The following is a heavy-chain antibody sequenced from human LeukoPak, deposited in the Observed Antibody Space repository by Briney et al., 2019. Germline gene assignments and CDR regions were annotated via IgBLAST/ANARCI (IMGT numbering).Heavy chain of an antibody. CDR3: ARVIYYMDV. CDR1: GFTVSSNY. CDR2: IYSGGST. V-gene: IGHV3-66*02. D-gene: IGHD2/OR15-2a*01. Sequence: PGGSLRLSCATSGFTVSSNYMSWVRQAPGKGLQWVSVIYSGGSTYYADSVKGRFTISRDNSKNTLYLQMNSLRAEHTAVYYCARVIYYMDVWGKGTTVTVSS. J-gene: IGHJ6*03.